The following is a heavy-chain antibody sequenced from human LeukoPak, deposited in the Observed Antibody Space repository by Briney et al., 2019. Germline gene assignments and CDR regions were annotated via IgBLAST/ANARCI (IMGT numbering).Heavy chain of an antibody. V-gene: IGHV3-21*01. CDR2: ISSSSSYI. J-gene: IGHJ6*03. D-gene: IGHD6-13*01. CDR3: ASEGAAASVYMDV. Sequence: PGGSLRLSCAASGFTFSSYSMNWVRQAPGKGLEWVLSISSSSSYIYYADSVKGRFTISRDNAKNSLYLQMNSLRAEDTAVYYCASEGAAASVYMDVWGKGTTVTVSS. CDR1: GFTFSSYS.